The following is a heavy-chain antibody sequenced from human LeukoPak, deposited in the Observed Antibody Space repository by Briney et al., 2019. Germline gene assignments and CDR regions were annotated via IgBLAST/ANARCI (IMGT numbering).Heavy chain of an antibody. D-gene: IGHD3-16*01. J-gene: IGHJ4*02. CDR2: LIGDGWST. CDR3: AKDLDVTRSLLGVDDY. V-gene: IGHV3-43*02. CDR1: GFTFDDYA. Sequence: GGSLRLSCAASGFTFDDYAMHWVRQAPGESLEWFYLLIGDGWSTYYADSVKGRFTISRDNSKNSLYLQMKSRRTEDTAFHDCAKDLDVTRSLLGVDDYGGQGTLVTVSS.